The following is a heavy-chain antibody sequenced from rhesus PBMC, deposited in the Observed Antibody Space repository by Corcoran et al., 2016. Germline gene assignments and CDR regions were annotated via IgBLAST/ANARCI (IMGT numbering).Heavy chain of an antibody. CDR2: IDGNIAGT. D-gene: IGHD6-25*01. Sequence: QLQLQESGPGLVKPSETLSLTCAVAGGSISGYSWSWIRQPPGKGMKWFGNIDGNIAGTNYNPSLKSRVTISKDTSTNQVSLKLRSVTAADTAVYYCVRLRQYYFDYWGQGVLVTVSS. CDR3: VRLRQYYFDY. J-gene: IGHJ4*01. CDR1: GGSISGYS. V-gene: IGHV4-81*01.